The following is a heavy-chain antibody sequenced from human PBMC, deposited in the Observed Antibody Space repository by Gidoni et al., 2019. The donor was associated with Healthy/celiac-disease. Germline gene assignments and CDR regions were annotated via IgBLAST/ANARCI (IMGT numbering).Heavy chain of an antibody. V-gene: IGHV3-73*01. CDR1: GFTFSGSA. Sequence: EVQLVESGGGLVQPGGSLKLSCAASGFTFSGSAMHWVRQASGKGLEWVGRIRSKANSYATAYAASVKGRCTISRDDSKNTAYLQMNSLKTEDTAVYYCTASPRIAAAGTVGDYWGQGTLVTVSS. J-gene: IGHJ4*02. CDR3: TASPRIAAAGTVGDY. D-gene: IGHD6-13*01. CDR2: IRSKANSYAT.